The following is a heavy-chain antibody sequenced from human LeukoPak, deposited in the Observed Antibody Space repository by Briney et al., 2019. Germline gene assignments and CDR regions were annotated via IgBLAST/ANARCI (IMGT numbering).Heavy chain of an antibody. D-gene: IGHD3-3*01. J-gene: IGHJ4*02. CDR2: LHYSGNS. Sequence: PSETLSLTCTVSGGSTSSSNYYWVWLRQPQGKGLEWIVGLHYSGNSYYNPSLKRRVTISVDTSKNQFSLKLSSVTAADTAVYYCARLGAGPTYYDFWSGYSSFYFDYWGQGTLVTVSS. CDR1: GGSTSSSNYY. CDR3: ARLGAGPTYYDFWSGYSSFYFDY. V-gene: IGHV4-39*01.